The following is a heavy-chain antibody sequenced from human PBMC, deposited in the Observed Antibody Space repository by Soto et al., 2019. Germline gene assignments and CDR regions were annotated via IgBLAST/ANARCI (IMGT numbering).Heavy chain of an antibody. D-gene: IGHD3-22*01. CDR2: VSHTGST. V-gene: IGHV4-59*03. CDR3: ARYSPPKKAYDSNPGWFDP. CDR1: GGSMNYYY. Sequence: QVQLQESGPGQVKPSETLSLTCSVSGGSMNYYYWTWIRQPPGKGLEWIGSVSHTGSTTYSPSLXVRVVISLDTSRNQFSLTLSSVTAADTAVYFCARYSPPKKAYDSNPGWFDPWGQGTLVAVTS. J-gene: IGHJ5*02.